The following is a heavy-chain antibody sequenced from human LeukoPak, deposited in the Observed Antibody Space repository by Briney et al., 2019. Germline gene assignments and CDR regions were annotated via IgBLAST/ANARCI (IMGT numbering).Heavy chain of an antibody. CDR1: GGTFSSYA. Sequence: GSSVKVSCKASGGTFSSYAISWVRQAPGQRLEWMGWINAGNGNTKYSQKFQGRVTITRDTSASTAYMELSSLRSEDTAVYYCARDGNPEGFWEKWELRGWFDYWGQGTLVTVSS. CDR2: INAGNGNT. J-gene: IGHJ4*02. D-gene: IGHD1-26*01. CDR3: ARDGNPEGFWEKWELRGWFDY. V-gene: IGHV1-3*01.